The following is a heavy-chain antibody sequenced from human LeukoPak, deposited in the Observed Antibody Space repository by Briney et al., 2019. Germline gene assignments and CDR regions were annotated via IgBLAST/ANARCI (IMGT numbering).Heavy chain of an antibody. CDR3: RISSWSTSSIIGY. V-gene: IGHV3-30-3*01. CDR1: GFTFSSYA. Sequence: GGSLRLSCAASGFTFSSYAMHWVRQAPGKGLEWVAVISYDGSNKYYADSVKGRFTISRDNSKNTLYPQMNSLRAEDTAVYYCRISSWSTSSIIGYWGQGTLVTVSS. D-gene: IGHD6-13*01. CDR2: ISYDGSNK. J-gene: IGHJ4*02.